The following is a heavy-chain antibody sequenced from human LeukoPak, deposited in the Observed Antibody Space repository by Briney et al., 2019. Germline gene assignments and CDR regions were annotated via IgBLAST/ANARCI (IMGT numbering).Heavy chain of an antibody. CDR3: ARDLVVRGVFDY. D-gene: IGHD3-10*01. CDR2: ISSSSSHI. CDR1: GFTFSSYS. J-gene: IGHJ4*02. V-gene: IGHV3-21*01. Sequence: QTGGSLRLSCAPSGFTFSSYSMNWVRQAPGKGLEWVSSISSSSSHIYYADSVKGRFTISRDNAKNSLYLQMNSLRAEDTAVYYCARDLVVRGVFDYWGQGTLVTVSS.